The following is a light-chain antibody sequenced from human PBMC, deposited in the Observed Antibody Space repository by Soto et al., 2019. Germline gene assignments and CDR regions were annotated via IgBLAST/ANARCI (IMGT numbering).Light chain of an antibody. Sequence: QSVLNQPASVSGSPGQSITISCTGTSSDVGGYNYVSWYQQHPAKVPKLMIYHVSNRPSGVSDRFSGSKSGNTASLTISGLQAEDEGDYYCYSYTTSSTYVFGTGTKVTVL. J-gene: IGLJ1*01. CDR1: SSDVGGYNY. CDR3: YSYTTSSTYV. V-gene: IGLV2-14*01. CDR2: HVS.